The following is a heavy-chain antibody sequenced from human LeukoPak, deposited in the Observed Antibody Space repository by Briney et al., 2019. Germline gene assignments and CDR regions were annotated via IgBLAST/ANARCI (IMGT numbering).Heavy chain of an antibody. V-gene: IGHV3-74*01. J-gene: IGHJ4*02. D-gene: IGHD2-2*01. CDR1: GFTFSRYW. Sequence: GGSLRLSCEASGFTFSRYWMHWVRQAPGKGLVWVSRINSDGSRTTYADSVRGRFTISRDNSKNMLYLEMNSLSTEDTAVYYCARTTGFVPGSSQVDYWGQGTLVTVSS. CDR2: INSDGSRT. CDR3: ARTTGFVPGSSQVDY.